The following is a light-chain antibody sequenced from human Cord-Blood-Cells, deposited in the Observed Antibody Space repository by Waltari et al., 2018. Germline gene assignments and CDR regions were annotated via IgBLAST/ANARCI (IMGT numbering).Light chain of an antibody. J-gene: IGLJ3*02. CDR1: RSAAGSHNL. V-gene: IGLV2-23*01. CDR3: CSYAGSSTWV. Sequence: QSALTQPAPASGSSGPSITLPCPGPRSAAGSHNLVSWYQQPPGKAPKLMMYEGSKRPSGATNRFSGSKSGNTAALTISGLQAEDEADYFCCSYAGSSTWVFGGGTKLTVL. CDR2: EGS.